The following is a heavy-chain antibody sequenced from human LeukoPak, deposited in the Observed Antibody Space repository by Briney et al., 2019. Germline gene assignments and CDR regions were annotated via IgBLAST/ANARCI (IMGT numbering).Heavy chain of an antibody. CDR2: IYTSGST. J-gene: IGHJ4*02. Sequence: TSETLSLTCTVSGGSISSYYWSWIRQPAGKGLEWIGRIYTSGSTNYNPSLKSRVTMSVDTSKNQFSLKLSSVTAADTAVYYCARDYQQWLVRAFDYWGQGTLVTVSS. CDR3: ARDYQQWLVRAFDY. CDR1: GGSISSYY. D-gene: IGHD6-19*01. V-gene: IGHV4-4*07.